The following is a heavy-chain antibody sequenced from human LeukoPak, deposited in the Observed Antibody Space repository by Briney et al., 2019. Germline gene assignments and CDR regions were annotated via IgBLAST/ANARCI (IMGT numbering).Heavy chain of an antibody. CDR3: ARLGAAAGYNWFDP. V-gene: IGHV1-69*01. D-gene: IGHD6-13*01. Sequence: SVKVSCKASGGTFSSYAISWVRQAPGQGLEWMGGIIPILGTANYAQKFQGRVTITADESTSTAYMELSSLRSEDTAVYYCARLGAAAGYNWFDPWGQGTLVTVSS. CDR2: IIPILGTA. CDR1: GGTFSSYA. J-gene: IGHJ5*02.